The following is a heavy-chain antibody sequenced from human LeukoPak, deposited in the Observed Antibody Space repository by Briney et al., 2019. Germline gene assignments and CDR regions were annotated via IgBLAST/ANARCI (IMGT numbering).Heavy chain of an antibody. CDR3: ARWGPDKRADY. D-gene: IGHD1-14*01. Sequence: SQTLSLTCAISGDSVSTASNAWYWIRQSPSRGLEWLGRTYYNSKWYTDYAVSVSGRTTINPDTSRNQLSLQLSFVTPEDTAVYYCARWGPDKRADYWGQGTLVTVSS. J-gene: IGHJ4*02. CDR1: GDSVSTASNA. V-gene: IGHV6-1*01. CDR2: TYYNSKWYT.